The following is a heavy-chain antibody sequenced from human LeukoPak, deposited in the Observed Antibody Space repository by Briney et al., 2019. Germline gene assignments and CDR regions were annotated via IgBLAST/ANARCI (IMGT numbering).Heavy chain of an antibody. CDR3: ARGGRISAGTFD. V-gene: IGHV4-34*01. CDR1: GGSFSGYY. J-gene: IGHJ4*02. CDR2: INHSGST. Sequence: SETLSLTCAVYGGSFSGYYWSWIRQPPGKGLEWIGEINHSGSTNYNPSLKSRVTISVDTSKNQFSLKLSSVTAADTAVYYCARGGRISAGTFDWGQGTLVTVSS. D-gene: IGHD6-13*01.